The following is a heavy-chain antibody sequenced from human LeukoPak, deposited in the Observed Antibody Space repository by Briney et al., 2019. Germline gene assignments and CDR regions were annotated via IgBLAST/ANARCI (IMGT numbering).Heavy chain of an antibody. CDR2: INPKNAAT. J-gene: IGHJ4*02. CDR1: GYTFTGYY. D-gene: IGHD3-16*01. V-gene: IGHV1-2*02. Sequence: ASVKVSCKASGYTFTGYYIHWVRQAPGQGLEWMGWINPKNAATNCAQKFQGRVTMTRDTSTGTVYMEVNALRSDDTAVYYCARTLYIASAPGGFDYWGQGTLVTVSS. CDR3: ARTLYIASAPGGFDY.